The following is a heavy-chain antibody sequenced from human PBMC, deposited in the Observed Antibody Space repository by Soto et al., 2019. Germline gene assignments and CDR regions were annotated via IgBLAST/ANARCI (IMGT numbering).Heavy chain of an antibody. J-gene: IGHJ6*02. V-gene: IGHV1-58*01. CDR3: AARRSGLYAMDV. Sequence: MQLVQSGPEVKKPGTSVKVSCKASGFTFSTSAVQWVRQARGQRPAWMGWIVGGSGNTNYAQNSQERVIITRDMSTSTVYMVLSSLRSDDTAVYFCAARRSGLYAMDVWGQGTTVTVSS. CDR2: IVGGSGNT. CDR1: GFTFSTSA. D-gene: IGHD1-26*01.